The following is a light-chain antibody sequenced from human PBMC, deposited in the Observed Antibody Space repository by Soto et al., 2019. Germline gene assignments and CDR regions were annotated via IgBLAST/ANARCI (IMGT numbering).Light chain of an antibody. Sequence: QSALTQPASVSGSPGQSITISCTGTSSDVGRYNLVSWYQQHPGKAPKLMIYEGSKRPSGVSNRFSGSKSVNTASLTISGLQADDEADYYCCSYAGITTWVFGGGTKLTVL. CDR1: SSDVGRYNL. CDR3: CSYAGITTWV. V-gene: IGLV2-23*01. CDR2: EGS. J-gene: IGLJ3*02.